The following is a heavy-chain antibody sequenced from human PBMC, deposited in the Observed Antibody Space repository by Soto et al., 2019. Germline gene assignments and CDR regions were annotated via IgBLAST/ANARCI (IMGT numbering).Heavy chain of an antibody. V-gene: IGHV4-61*08. CDR2: IYYSGST. Sequence: SETLSLTCTVSGGSISSGGYYWSWIRQPPGKGLEWIGYIYYSGSTNYNPSLKSRVTISVDTSKNQFSLKLSSVTAADTAVYYCARTPGYCSSTSCLYYFDYWGQGTLVTVSS. CDR3: ARTPGYCSSTSCLYYFDY. D-gene: IGHD2-2*01. J-gene: IGHJ4*02. CDR1: GGSISSGGYY.